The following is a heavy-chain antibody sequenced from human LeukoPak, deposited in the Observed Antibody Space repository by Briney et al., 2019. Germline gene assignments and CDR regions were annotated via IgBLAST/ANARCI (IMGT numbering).Heavy chain of an antibody. D-gene: IGHD1-1*01. CDR1: GGTFSSYA. CDR3: ARGKRPSGMWIVDNSWYYYGMDV. CDR2: IIPIFGTA. Sequence: SVKVSCKASGGTFSSYAISWVRQAPGQGLEWMGGIIPIFGTANYAQKFQGRVTITADESTSTAYVELSSLRSEDTAVYYCARGKRPSGMWIVDNSWYYYGMDVWGQGTTVTVSS. J-gene: IGHJ6*02. V-gene: IGHV1-69*13.